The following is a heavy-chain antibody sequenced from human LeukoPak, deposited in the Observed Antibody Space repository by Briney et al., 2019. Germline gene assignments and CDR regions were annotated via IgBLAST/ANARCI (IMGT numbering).Heavy chain of an antibody. Sequence: GGSLRLSCAASGFTFSSYGMHWVRQAPGKGLEWVAFIRYDGSKKYYTDSVKGRFTISRDNAKNSLYLQMNSLRAEDTAVYYCAELGITMIGGVWGKGTTVTISS. CDR2: IRYDGSKK. D-gene: IGHD3-10*02. CDR3: AELGITMIGGV. V-gene: IGHV3-30*02. CDR1: GFTFSSYG. J-gene: IGHJ6*04.